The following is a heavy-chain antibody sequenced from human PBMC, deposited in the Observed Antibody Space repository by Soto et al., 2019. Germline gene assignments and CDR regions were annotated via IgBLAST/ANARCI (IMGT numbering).Heavy chain of an antibody. CDR3: ARHKGTVTVYGGGYDSEFEY. J-gene: IGHJ4*02. CDR2: IFYTGST. D-gene: IGHD5-12*01. CDR1: GGSVSTY. Sequence: PSETLSLTCTVSGGSVSTYWSWIRQPPGKGLEWLGYIFYTGSTTYNPSLKSRVTISIDTSKNQVSLKLHSVTAADTAVYYCARHKGTVTVYGGGYDSEFEYWGQGILVTVSS. V-gene: IGHV4-59*08.